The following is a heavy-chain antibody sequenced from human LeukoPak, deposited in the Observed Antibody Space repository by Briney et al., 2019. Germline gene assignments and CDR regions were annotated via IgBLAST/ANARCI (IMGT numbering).Heavy chain of an antibody. V-gene: IGHV1-18*01. D-gene: IGHD3-10*01. Sequence: ASVKVSCKASGYTFMSYGISWVRQAPGQGLEWMGRITGHNGITNYAQKVQTRVTMTTDTSTSTAYMELRSLRSDDTAVYYCARTRYGSGENWFDPWGQGTLVTVSS. CDR3: ARTRYGSGENWFDP. J-gene: IGHJ5*02. CDR1: GYTFMSYG. CDR2: ITGHNGIT.